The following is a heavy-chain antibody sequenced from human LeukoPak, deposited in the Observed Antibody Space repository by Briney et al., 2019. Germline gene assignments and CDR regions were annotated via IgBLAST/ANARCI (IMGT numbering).Heavy chain of an antibody. CDR1: GYSFISYW. V-gene: IGHV5-51*01. Sequence: GESLKISCKGSGYSFISYWIAWVRLMPGKGLEWMGIISPGDSDTRSSPSFQGQVSISVDKSINTAYLQWSSLKASGNAMYYCARRVSGGMDVWGQGTPVTVSS. CDR3: ARRVSGGMDV. CDR2: ISPGDSDT. J-gene: IGHJ6*02.